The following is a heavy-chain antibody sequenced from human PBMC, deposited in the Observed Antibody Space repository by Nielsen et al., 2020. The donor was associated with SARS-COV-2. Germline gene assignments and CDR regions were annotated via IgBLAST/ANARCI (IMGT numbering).Heavy chain of an antibody. CDR2: IYYSGST. V-gene: IGHV4-59*12. Sequence: SETLPLTFTVSGGPISSFYWSWIRQPPGKGLEWFGYIYYSGSTNYNPSLKSRVTLSVDTAKNQFSLKVTSVTAADTAVYFCARWEIGTTQDRSFDIWGQGTMVTVSS. J-gene: IGHJ3*02. D-gene: IGHD1-7*01. CDR3: ARWEIGTTQDRSFDI. CDR1: GGPISSFY.